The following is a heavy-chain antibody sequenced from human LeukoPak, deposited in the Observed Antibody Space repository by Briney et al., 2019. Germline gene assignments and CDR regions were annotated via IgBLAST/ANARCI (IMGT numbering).Heavy chain of an antibody. CDR2: TYYRSKWNT. D-gene: IGHD2-15*01. J-gene: IGHJ3*02. CDR3: ARGRDSAFDI. Sequence: SQTLSLTCAISGDSVSSTTVAWNWVRKSPSRGLECLGRTYYRSKWNTDYADSVKSRISVNSDTSKNQFSLQLTSVTPEDTAVYYCARGRDSAFDIWGQGTMVTVSS. CDR1: GDSVSSTTVA. V-gene: IGHV6-1*01.